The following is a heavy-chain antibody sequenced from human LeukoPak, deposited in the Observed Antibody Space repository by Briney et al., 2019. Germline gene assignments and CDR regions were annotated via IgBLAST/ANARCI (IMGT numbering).Heavy chain of an antibody. CDR1: GGSISSGSYY. V-gene: IGHV4-61*02. J-gene: IGHJ4*02. Sequence: SETLSLTCTVSGGSISSGSYYWTWIRQPAGKGLEWIGRIYASGGTRYNPSLNSRLTISLDTSKNQFFLNLTSVTAADTAVYYCAREGGSYYGVDYWGQGTLVTVSS. CDR3: AREGGSYYGVDY. CDR2: IYASGGT. D-gene: IGHD1-26*01.